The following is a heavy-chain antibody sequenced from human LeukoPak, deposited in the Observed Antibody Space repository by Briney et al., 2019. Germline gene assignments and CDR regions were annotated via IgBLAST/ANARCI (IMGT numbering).Heavy chain of an antibody. Sequence: SETLSLTCTVSGGSISSYYWSWIRQPPGKGLEWIGYIYTSGSTNYNPSLKSRVTISVDTSKNQFSLKLSSVTAADTAVYYCARLIHHELLDAFDIWGQGTMVTVSS. D-gene: IGHD2-15*01. V-gene: IGHV4-4*09. J-gene: IGHJ3*02. CDR1: GGSISSYY. CDR3: ARLIHHELLDAFDI. CDR2: IYTSGST.